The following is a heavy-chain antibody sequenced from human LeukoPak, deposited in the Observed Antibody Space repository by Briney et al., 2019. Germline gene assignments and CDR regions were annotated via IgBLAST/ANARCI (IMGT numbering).Heavy chain of an antibody. CDR3: AKGGLRGVAISY. CDR2: IRGSGGST. Sequence: GGSLRLSCAASGFTFSSYGMSWVRQAPGKGLEWVSAIRGSGGSTYYADSVKGRFTISRDNSKNTVYLQMNSLRAEDTAVYYCAKGGLRGVAISYWGQGTLVTVSS. V-gene: IGHV3-23*01. J-gene: IGHJ4*02. D-gene: IGHD3-10*01. CDR1: GFTFSSYG.